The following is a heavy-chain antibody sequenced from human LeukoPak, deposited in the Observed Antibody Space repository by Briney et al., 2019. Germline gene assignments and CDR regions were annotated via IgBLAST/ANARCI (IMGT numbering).Heavy chain of an antibody. CDR2: IYSTGST. CDR1: GGSISNYY. CDR3: ARQIASAGTAGLDF. V-gene: IGHV4-4*07. Sequence: SETLSLTCTVSGGSISNYYWSWIRQPAGKGLEWIGRIYSTGSTNYNPSLKSRVTMSVDTSKNQFSLRLRSVTAADTAVYYCARQIASAGTAGLDFWGQGALVTVSS. J-gene: IGHJ4*02. D-gene: IGHD6-13*01.